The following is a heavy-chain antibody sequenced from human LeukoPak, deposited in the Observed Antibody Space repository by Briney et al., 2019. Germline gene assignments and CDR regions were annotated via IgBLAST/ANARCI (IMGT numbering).Heavy chain of an antibody. Sequence: SVKVSCKASGGTFSSYAISWVRQAPGQGLEWMGGIIPIFGTANYAQKFQGRVTITADESTGTAYMELSSLRSEDTAVYYCARGASYCSSTSCSNWFDPWGQGTLVTVSS. V-gene: IGHV1-69*13. J-gene: IGHJ5*02. D-gene: IGHD2-2*01. CDR2: IIPIFGTA. CDR3: ARGASYCSSTSCSNWFDP. CDR1: GGTFSSYA.